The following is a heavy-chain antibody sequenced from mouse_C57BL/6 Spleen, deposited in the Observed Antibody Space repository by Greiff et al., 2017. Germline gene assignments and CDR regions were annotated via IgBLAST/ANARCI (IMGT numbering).Heavy chain of an antibody. Sequence: QVQLQQSGAELVRPGASVTLSCKASGYTFTDYEMHWVKQTPVHGLEWIGAIDPETGGTAYNQKFKGKAILTADKSSSTAYMELRSLTSEDSAVYYCTRSDYYGSSYLWYFDVWGTGTTVTVSS. CDR2: IDPETGGT. CDR3: TRSDYYGSSYLWYFDV. D-gene: IGHD1-1*01. CDR1: GYTFTDYE. V-gene: IGHV1-15*01. J-gene: IGHJ1*03.